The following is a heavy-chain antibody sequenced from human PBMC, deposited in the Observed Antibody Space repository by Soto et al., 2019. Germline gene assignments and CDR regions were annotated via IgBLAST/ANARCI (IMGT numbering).Heavy chain of an antibody. J-gene: IGHJ6*02. V-gene: IGHV5-10-1*01. CDR2: IDPSDSYT. CDR1: GYSFTSYW. Sequence: PGESLKISCKGSGYSFTSYWISWVRQMPGKGLEWMGRIDPSDSYTNYSPSFQGHVTISADKSISTAYLQWSSLKASDTAMYYCAAPKQLSMGYYYGMDVWGQGTTVTGS. D-gene: IGHD2-2*01. CDR3: AAPKQLSMGYYYGMDV.